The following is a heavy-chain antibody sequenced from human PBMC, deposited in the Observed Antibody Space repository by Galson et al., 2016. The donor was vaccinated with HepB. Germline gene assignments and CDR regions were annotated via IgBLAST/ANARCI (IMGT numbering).Heavy chain of an antibody. CDR2: IWYDGSTK. CDR1: GFTFSGYN. V-gene: IGHV3-33*01. CDR3: ARESGARGDFDS. J-gene: IGHJ4*02. D-gene: IGHD1-26*01. Sequence: SLRLSCAASGFTFSGYNMHWVRQAPGKGLEWVALIWYDGSTKYFADSVKGRFTISRDNSKNTLYLQMSSLGAEDTAVYYCARESGARGDFDSWGQGTLVTVSS.